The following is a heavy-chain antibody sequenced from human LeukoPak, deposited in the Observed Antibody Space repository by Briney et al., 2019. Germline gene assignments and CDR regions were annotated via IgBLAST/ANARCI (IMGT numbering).Heavy chain of an antibody. CDR3: AKRIRVNWFGP. Sequence: PGGSLRLSCAASGFTFDDYAMHWVRQAPGKGLEWVSGISWNSGSIGYADSVKGRFTISRDNAENSLYLQMNSLRAEDTAVYYCAKRIRVNWFGPWGQGTLVTVSS. V-gene: IGHV3-9*01. CDR2: ISWNSGSI. J-gene: IGHJ5*02. CDR1: GFTFDDYA.